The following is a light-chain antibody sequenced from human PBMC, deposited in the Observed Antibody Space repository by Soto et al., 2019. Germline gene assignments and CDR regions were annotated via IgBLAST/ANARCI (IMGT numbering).Light chain of an antibody. CDR3: SSYTSSSTFNV. Sequence: QSVLTQPASVSGSPGQSITISCTGTSSDVGGYNYVSWYQQHPGKAPKLMIYDVSNRPSGVSNRFSGSKSGNTASLTISELQAEDEADYYCSSYTSSSTFNVFVTATKVTVL. V-gene: IGLV2-14*01. CDR1: SSDVGGYNY. CDR2: DVS. J-gene: IGLJ1*01.